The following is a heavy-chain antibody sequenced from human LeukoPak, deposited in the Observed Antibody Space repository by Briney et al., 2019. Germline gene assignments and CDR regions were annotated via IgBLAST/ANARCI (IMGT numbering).Heavy chain of an antibody. CDR1: GGSISSGGYY. J-gene: IGHJ5*02. Sequence: SETLSLACTVSGGSISSGGYYWSWIRQHPGKGLGWIGYFFYSGSTYYNPSLKSRVTISVDTSKNQFSLKLSSVTAADTAVYYCARDVRYYDILTGYYNPTEGWFDPWGQGTLVTVSS. CDR2: FFYSGST. CDR3: ARDVRYYDILTGYYNPTEGWFDP. D-gene: IGHD3-9*01. V-gene: IGHV4-31*03.